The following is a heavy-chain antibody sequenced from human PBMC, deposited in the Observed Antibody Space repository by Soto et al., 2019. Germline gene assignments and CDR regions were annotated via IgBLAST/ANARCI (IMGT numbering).Heavy chain of an antibody. V-gene: IGHV3-9*01. J-gene: IGHJ6*02. CDR2: ISWNSGSI. CDR1: GFTFDDYA. D-gene: IGHD4-17*01. CDR3: AKDSHYGGMDV. Sequence: EVQLVESGGGLVQPGRSLRLSCAASGFTFDDYAMHWVRQAPGKGLEWVSGISWNSGSIGYADSVKGRFTISRDNAKNSLYLQMNSLTAEDTALYYCAKDSHYGGMDVWGQGTTVTVSS.